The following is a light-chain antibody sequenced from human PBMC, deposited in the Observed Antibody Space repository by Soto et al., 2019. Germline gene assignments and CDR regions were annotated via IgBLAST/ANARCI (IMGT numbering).Light chain of an antibody. J-gene: IGLJ1*01. CDR1: SSDVGGYNY. CDR2: DVS. V-gene: IGLV2-14*01. CDR3: SSYTSSSTL. Sequence: QSALTQPASVSGSPGQSITISCTGTSSDVGGYNYVSWYQQHPGKAPKLMIYDVSNRPSGVSNRFSGSKSGNTASLTISGLQAEEEADYYCSSYTSSSTLFGIGTKVX.